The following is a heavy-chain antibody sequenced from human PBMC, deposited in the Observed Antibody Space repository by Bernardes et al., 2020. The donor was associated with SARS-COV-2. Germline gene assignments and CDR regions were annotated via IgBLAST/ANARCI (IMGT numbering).Heavy chain of an antibody. CDR1: VYNFNTYW. Sequence: GESLKISCNGSVYNFNTYWIGWFLQIPGKVLEWIVIIYPGYSDTRYSPSFQGHVTISVDKSISTAYLQWRSLTASDTAIYYCARSDYDWYLGRGGYYDYWGQGTMVSVSS. CDR3: ARSDYDWYLGRGGYYDY. V-gene: IGHV5-51*01. CDR2: IYPGYSDT. J-gene: IGHJ4*02. D-gene: IGHD3-9*01.